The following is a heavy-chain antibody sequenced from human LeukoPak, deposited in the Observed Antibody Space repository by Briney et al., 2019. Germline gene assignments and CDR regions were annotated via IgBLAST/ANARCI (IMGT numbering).Heavy chain of an antibody. CDR1: GFTFSSYS. Sequence: GGSLRLSCAASGFTFSSYSMNWVRQAPGKGLEWVSSISSSSSYIYYADSVKGRFTISRDNAKMSLYLQMNSLRVEDTAVYYCATYSTRNAREFQSWGQGTLVTVSS. CDR2: ISSSSSYI. D-gene: IGHD4-11*01. V-gene: IGHV3-21*01. CDR3: ATYSTRNAREFQS. J-gene: IGHJ1*01.